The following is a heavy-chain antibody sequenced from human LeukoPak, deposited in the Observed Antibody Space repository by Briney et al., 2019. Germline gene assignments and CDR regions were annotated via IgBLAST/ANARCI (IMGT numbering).Heavy chain of an antibody. CDR3: ARVRTGTTWEVRYYFDY. CDR2: ISGYNGVT. CDR1: GYTFTSYG. Sequence: ASVKVSCKASGYTFTSYGISWVRQAPGQGPECMGWISGYNGVTNYAEKFQGRVTMTTDTSTSTAYMELRSLRSDDTAVYYCARVRTGTTWEVRYYFDYWGQGTLVTVSS. V-gene: IGHV1-18*01. D-gene: IGHD1-1*01. J-gene: IGHJ4*02.